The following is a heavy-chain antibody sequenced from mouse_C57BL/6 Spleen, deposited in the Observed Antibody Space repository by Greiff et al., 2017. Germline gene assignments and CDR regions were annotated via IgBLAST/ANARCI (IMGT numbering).Heavy chain of an antibody. V-gene: IGHV1-76*01. CDR2: IYPGSGNT. D-gene: IGHD2-10*02. J-gene: IGHJ3*01. CDR3: ARSGYGNPPAY. Sequence: QVQLQQSGAELVRPGASVKLSCKASGYTFTDYYINWVKQRPGQGLEWISRIYPGSGNTYYTEKFKGKATLTAEKSSSTAYMQRSSLTSEDSAVYFCARSGYGNPPAYWGPGTLVTVSA. CDR1: GYTFTDYY.